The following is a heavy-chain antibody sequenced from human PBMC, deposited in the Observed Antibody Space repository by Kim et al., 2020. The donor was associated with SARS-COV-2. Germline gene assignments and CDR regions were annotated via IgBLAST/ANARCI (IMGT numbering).Heavy chain of an antibody. CDR2: IDLNSGGT. V-gene: IGHV1-2*06. D-gene: IGHD2-21*01. CDR3: ARGVSQFPLYPFDY. Sequence: ASVKVSCKASGYTFTDYYMHWVRQAPGQGLEWMGRIDLNSGGTNYAQKFQGRVTMTRDTSISTAYMELSSLRSDDTAVYYCARGVSQFPLYPFDYWGQGTRVTVSS. J-gene: IGHJ4*02. CDR1: GYTFTDYY.